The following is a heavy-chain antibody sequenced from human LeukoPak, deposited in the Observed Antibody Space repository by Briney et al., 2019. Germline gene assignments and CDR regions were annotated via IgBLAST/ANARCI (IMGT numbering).Heavy chain of an antibody. J-gene: IGHJ2*01. Sequence: SETLSLTCTVSGGSISSYYWSWIRQPPGKGLEYIGYIYYSGSTNYNPSPKSRVTISVETSKNKFSLKRSSVTAADTAVYYCARGGYCSGASCYSHWYFDLWGRGTLVTVSS. D-gene: IGHD2-15*01. V-gene: IGHV4-59*08. CDR3: ARGGYCSGASCYSHWYFDL. CDR2: IYYSGST. CDR1: GGSISSYY.